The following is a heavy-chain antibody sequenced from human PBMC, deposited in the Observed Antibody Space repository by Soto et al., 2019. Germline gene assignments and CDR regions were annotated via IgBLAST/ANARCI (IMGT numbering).Heavy chain of an antibody. D-gene: IGHD2-2*02. V-gene: IGHV3-30-3*01. CDR1: GFTFSSYA. J-gene: IGHJ6*02. CDR3: ARTPRAVCSSTSCYTAGRYYGMDV. Sequence: GGSLRLSCAASGFTFSSYAMHWVRQAPGKGLEWVAVISYDGSNKYYADSVKGRFTISRDNSKNTLYLQMNSLSAEDTAVYYCARTPRAVCSSTSCYTAGRYYGMDVWGQGTTVTVSS. CDR2: ISYDGSNK.